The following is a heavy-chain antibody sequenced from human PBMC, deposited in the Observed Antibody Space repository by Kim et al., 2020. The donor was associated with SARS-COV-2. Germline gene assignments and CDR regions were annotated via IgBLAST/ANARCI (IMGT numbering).Heavy chain of an antibody. CDR1: GGSISSSSYY. V-gene: IGHV4-39*01. J-gene: IGHJ5*02. CDR3: ATSVRGYDYSNYGAYNWFDP. CDR2: IYYSGST. Sequence: SETLSLTCTVSGGSISSSSYYWGWIRQPPGKGLEWIGSIYYSGSTYYNSSLKSRVTISVDTSKNQFSLKLSSVTAADTAVYYCATSVRGYDYSNYGAYNWFDPWGQGTLVTVSS. D-gene: IGHD4-4*01.